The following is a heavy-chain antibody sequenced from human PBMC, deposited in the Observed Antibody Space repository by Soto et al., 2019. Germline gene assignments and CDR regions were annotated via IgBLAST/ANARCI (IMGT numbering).Heavy chain of an antibody. J-gene: IGHJ4*02. Sequence: GGSLRLSCVASGFTFSYYTMSWVRQAPGKGLEWVSGISNSGDTIYYADSVKGRFTISRDNFKNTLYLQMNSLRAEDTAVYYCARDSGKRSSSWYAYWGQGTLVTVSS. D-gene: IGHD6-13*01. V-gene: IGHV3-23*01. CDR1: GFTFSYYT. CDR3: ARDSGKRSSSWYAY. CDR2: ISNSGDTI.